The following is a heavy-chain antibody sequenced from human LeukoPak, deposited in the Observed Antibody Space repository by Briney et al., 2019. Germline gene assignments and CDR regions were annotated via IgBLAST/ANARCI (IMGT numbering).Heavy chain of an antibody. D-gene: IGHD1-1*01. CDR1: GDSISSNDYY. CDR3: ARHINWSPFDY. V-gene: IGHV4-39*01. Sequence: SETLSLSCTVSGDSISSNDYYYGSIRQPPGKGLEWIGSIYYDGSTYYTASLRSRVTISVDTSKNQFSLQLSSVTAADTAMYYCARHINWSPFDYWGQGTLVTVSS. J-gene: IGHJ4*02. CDR2: IYYDGST.